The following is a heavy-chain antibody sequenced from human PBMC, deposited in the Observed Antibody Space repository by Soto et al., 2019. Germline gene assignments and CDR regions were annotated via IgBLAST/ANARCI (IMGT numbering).Heavy chain of an antibody. V-gene: IGHV1-2*04. D-gene: IGHD2-8*01. Sequence: ASVKVSCKASGYSFTDYHIHWVRQAPGQGLEWLGRINPKSGGTSTAQKFQGWVTMTTDTSISTASMELTRLTSDDTATYYCARGDSTDCSNGVCSFFYNHDMDVWGQGTTVTVSS. CDR1: GYSFTDYH. J-gene: IGHJ6*02. CDR3: ARGDSTDCSNGVCSFFYNHDMDV. CDR2: INPKSGGT.